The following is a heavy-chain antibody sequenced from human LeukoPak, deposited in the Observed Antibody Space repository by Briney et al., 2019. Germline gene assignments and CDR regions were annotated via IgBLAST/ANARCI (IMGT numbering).Heavy chain of an antibody. V-gene: IGHV5-51*01. CDR1: GYRFISYW. D-gene: IGHD2-15*01. J-gene: IGHJ4*02. CDR3: ARRGYCSGNSCYHYDS. Sequence: PGESLKISCKSSGYRFISYWIGWVRQMPGKGPEWMGTIYPGDSNTRYSPSFQGQVTISVDESIDTAYLQWSSLKASDSAIYYCARRGYCSGNSCYHYDSWGQGTLVTVSS. CDR2: IYPGDSNT.